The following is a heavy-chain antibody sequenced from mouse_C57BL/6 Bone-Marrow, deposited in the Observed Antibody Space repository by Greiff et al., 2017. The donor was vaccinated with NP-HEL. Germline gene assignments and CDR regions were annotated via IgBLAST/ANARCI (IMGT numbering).Heavy chain of an antibody. CDR3: ARDTTVVADYAMDY. D-gene: IGHD1-1*01. V-gene: IGHV2-2*01. CDR1: GFSLTSYG. CDR2: IWSGGST. J-gene: IGHJ4*01. Sequence: VQLQQSGPGLVQPSQSLSITCTVSGFSLTSYGVHWVRQSPGKGLEWLGVIWSGGSTDYNAAFISRLSISKDNSKSQVFLKMNSLQADDTAIYYCARDTTVVADYAMDYWGQGTSVTVSS.